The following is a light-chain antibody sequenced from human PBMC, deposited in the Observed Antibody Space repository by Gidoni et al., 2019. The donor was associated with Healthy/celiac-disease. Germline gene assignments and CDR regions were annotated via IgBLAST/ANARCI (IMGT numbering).Light chain of an antibody. Sequence: SYELTQPLSVSVALGQTASITCGGNNIGSKNVHWYQQKPGKAPVLVIYRDSNRPSGIPERFSGSNSGNTATLTISRAQAGDEADYYCQVWDSSTAYVFGTGTKVTVL. CDR2: RDS. J-gene: IGLJ1*01. CDR1: NIGSKN. CDR3: QVWDSSTAYV. V-gene: IGLV3-9*01.